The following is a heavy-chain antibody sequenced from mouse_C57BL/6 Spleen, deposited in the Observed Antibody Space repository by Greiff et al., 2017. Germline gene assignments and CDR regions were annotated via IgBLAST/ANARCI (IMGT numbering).Heavy chain of an antibody. J-gene: IGHJ2*01. D-gene: IGHD1-1*01. V-gene: IGHV1-52*01. CDR3: ARELYYGSSPYFDY. CDR2: IDPSDSET. CDR1: GYTFTSYW. Sequence: QVQLQQPGAELVRPGSSVKLSCKASGYTFTSYWMHWVKQRPIQGLEWIGNIDPSDSETHYNQKFKDKATLTVDKSSSTAYMQLSSLTSEDSAVDYGARELYYGSSPYFDYWGQGTTLTVSS.